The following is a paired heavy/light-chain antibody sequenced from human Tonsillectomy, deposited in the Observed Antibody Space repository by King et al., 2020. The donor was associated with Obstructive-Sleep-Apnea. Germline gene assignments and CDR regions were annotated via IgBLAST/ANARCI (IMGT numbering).Heavy chain of an antibody. CDR1: GYTFTNFA. V-gene: IGHV1-3*04. Sequence: QVHLVQSGAEVKKPGASVKVSCKTSGYTFTNFALHWVRQAPGQGLEWMGWIKSDNGNTKYSQKFQGRVTMTRDTSASTAYMELSSLRSEDTAVYYCARAENIVIVPTAPDVWGQGTTVTVSS. D-gene: IGHD2-2*01. CDR3: ARAENIVIVPTAPDV. J-gene: IGHJ6*02. CDR2: IKSDNGNT.
Light chain of an antibody. CDR3: QSYDSSNLWV. J-gene: IGLJ3*02. V-gene: IGLV6-57*02. CDR1: SGSIASNY. Sequence: NFMLTQPHSVSESPGKTVTISCTGSSGSIASNYVQWYQQRPGSAPTTVIREDNRRPSGVPDRFSGSIDTSSNSASLTISGLKTEDEADYYCQSYDSSNLWVFGGGTKLTVL. CDR2: EDN.